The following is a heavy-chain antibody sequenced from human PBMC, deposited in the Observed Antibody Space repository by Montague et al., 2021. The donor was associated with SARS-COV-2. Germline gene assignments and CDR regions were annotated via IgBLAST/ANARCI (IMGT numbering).Heavy chain of an antibody. CDR2: VYYNGDT. D-gene: IGHD6-19*01. CDR1: GGSTASDD. Sequence: SETLSLTCTVSGGSTASDDWNWTRQYPGKRPEWNGYVYYNGDTKYNPALQSRVTISIDTSENQFSLRLNSVTAADTAVYFCARGWAFDPWGQGRLVTVSS. J-gene: IGHJ3*01. CDR3: ARGWAFDP. V-gene: IGHV4-59*08.